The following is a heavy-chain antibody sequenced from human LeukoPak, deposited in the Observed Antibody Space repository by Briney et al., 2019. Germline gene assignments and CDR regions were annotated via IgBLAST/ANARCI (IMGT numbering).Heavy chain of an antibody. Sequence: SETLSLTCTVSGGSISSYYWSWIRQPPGKGLEWIGYIYYSGSTNYNPSLKSRVTISVDTSKNQFSLKLSPVTAADTAVYYCARGGVDSSSSYHWSCYYMDVWGKGTTVTVSS. CDR2: IYYSGST. CDR1: GGSISSYY. D-gene: IGHD3-22*01. V-gene: IGHV4-59*01. CDR3: ARGGVDSSSSYHWSCYYMDV. J-gene: IGHJ6*03.